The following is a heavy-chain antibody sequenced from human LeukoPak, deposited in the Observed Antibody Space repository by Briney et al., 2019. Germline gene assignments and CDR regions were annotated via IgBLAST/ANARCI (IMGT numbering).Heavy chain of an antibody. V-gene: IGHV3-21*01. J-gene: IGHJ4*02. CDR1: GFTASIYT. D-gene: IGHD3-10*01. Sequence: GQSLRPAWAASGFTASIYTTDWVRHAPGKGLEWVSSIISSASYIYYAHSVKGLFTISRDNAKNLLYLHMNSLRAEDTAVYYCARDPRTYYYGSGSSDYWGQGTLVTVSS. CDR2: IISSASYI. CDR3: ARDPRTYYYGSGSSDY.